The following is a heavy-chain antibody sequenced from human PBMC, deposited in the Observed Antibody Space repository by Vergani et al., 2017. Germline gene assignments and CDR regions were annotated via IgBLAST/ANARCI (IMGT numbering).Heavy chain of an antibody. CDR2: INHSGST. Sequence: QVQLQQWGAGLLKPSETLSLTCAVYGGSFSGYYWSWIRQPPGKGLEWIGEINHSGSTYYNPSLKSRVTISVDASKNQFSLKLSSVTAADTAVYYCARANNWGGAFDIWGQGTMVTVSS. V-gene: IGHV4-34*01. CDR3: ARANNWGGAFDI. J-gene: IGHJ3*02. D-gene: IGHD1-1*01. CDR1: GGSFSGYY.